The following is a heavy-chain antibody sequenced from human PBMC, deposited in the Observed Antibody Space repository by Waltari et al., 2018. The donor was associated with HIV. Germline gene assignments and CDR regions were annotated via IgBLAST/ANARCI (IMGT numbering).Heavy chain of an antibody. CDR1: GFTFVDDP. CDR3: AKGGSHLTIFEAWFDS. V-gene: IGHV3-9*01. D-gene: IGHD3-3*01. Sequence: EVQLVESGGGLVQPGRSLRLSCAASGFTFVDDPMHWVRQSPGKGLECVSGISWNSGITDYGDSVKGRFTISRDNAKNSLYLQMNSLTVEDTAFYYCAKGGSHLTIFEAWFDSWGQGTLVTVSS. J-gene: IGHJ5*01. CDR2: ISWNSGIT.